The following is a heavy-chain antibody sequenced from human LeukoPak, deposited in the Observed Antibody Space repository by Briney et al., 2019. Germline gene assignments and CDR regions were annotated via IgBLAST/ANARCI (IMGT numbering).Heavy chain of an antibody. CDR2: INYSGST. Sequence: SETLSLTCTVSGGSISSYYWSWIRQPPGKGLEWIGYINYSGSTNYNPSLKSRVTISVDTSKNQFSLKLSSVTAADTAVYYCARVGGYCSSTSCYGGIDPWGQGTLVTVSS. J-gene: IGHJ5*02. CDR3: ARVGGYCSSTSCYGGIDP. V-gene: IGHV4-59*01. CDR1: GGSISSYY. D-gene: IGHD2-2*01.